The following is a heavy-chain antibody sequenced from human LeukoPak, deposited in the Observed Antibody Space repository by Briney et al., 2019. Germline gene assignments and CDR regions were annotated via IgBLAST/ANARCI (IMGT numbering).Heavy chain of an antibody. Sequence: AGTLSLTCTVSGCSISSYDWSWIRQPAGKGLEWIGRIYTSGSTNYNPSLKSRVTMSVETTKNQCSVILRAGTAADTAVYYCASIAVAGTRGYYYGMDIWGQGTTVTVSS. V-gene: IGHV4-4*07. J-gene: IGHJ6*02. D-gene: IGHD6-19*01. CDR3: ASIAVAGTRGYYYGMDI. CDR2: IYTSGST. CDR1: GCSISSYD.